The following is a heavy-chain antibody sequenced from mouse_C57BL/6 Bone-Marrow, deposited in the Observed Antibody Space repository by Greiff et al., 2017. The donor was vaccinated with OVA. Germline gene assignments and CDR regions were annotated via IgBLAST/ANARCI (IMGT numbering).Heavy chain of an antibody. CDR1: GYTFTGYW. CDR2: ILPGSGST. D-gene: IGHD4-1*01. V-gene: IGHV1-9*01. Sequence: QVQLQQSGAELMKPGASVKLSCKATGYTFTGYWIEWVKQRPGHGLEWIGEILPGSGSTNYNAKFKGKATFTADTSSNTAYMQLSSLTTEDSAIYYCAREELGLNWYFDGWGTGTTVTVSS. CDR3: AREELGLNWYFDG. J-gene: IGHJ1*03.